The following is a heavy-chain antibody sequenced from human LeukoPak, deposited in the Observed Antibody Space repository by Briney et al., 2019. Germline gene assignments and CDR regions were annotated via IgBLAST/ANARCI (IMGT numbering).Heavy chain of an antibody. CDR1: GYSISSGYY. V-gene: IGHV4-38-2*02. Sequence: SETLSLTCTVSGYSISSGYYWGWIRQPPGKGLEWIGSIYHSGSTNYNPSLKSRVTISLDTSKNQFSLKLSSVTAADTAVYYCASNIVVAPEDAFDIWGQGTMVTVSS. D-gene: IGHD2-2*01. CDR2: IYHSGST. J-gene: IGHJ3*02. CDR3: ASNIVVAPEDAFDI.